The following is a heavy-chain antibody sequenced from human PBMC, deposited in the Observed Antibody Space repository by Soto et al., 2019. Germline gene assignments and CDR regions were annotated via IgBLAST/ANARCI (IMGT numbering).Heavy chain of an antibody. D-gene: IGHD6-13*01. V-gene: IGHV1-18*01. CDR1: GYTFTSYG. CDR3: EKALATGHPLSWFDP. CDR2: ISAYNGNT. Sequence: ASVKVSCKASGYTFTSYGISWVRQAPVQGLEWMGWISAYNGNTNYAQKLQGRVTMTTDTSTSTAYMELRSLRSDDTAVYYCEKALATGHPLSWFDPRGKGILVTVFS. J-gene: IGHJ5*02.